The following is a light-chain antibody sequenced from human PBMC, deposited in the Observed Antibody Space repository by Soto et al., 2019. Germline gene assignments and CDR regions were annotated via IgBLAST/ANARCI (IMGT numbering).Light chain of an antibody. Sequence: EIEMTQFPATLSVSPGERATLSCRASQSVSSNLAWFQQKPGQPPRLLIYGVSTRATGIPTRFSGSGSGTEFTLTISSLQSEDLAIYYCLQYNNWYSFGQGTKLEIK. CDR1: QSVSSN. CDR3: LQYNNWYS. J-gene: IGKJ2*03. CDR2: GVS. V-gene: IGKV3-15*01.